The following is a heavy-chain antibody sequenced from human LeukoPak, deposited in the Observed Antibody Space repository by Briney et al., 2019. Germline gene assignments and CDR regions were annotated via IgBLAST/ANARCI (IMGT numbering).Heavy chain of an antibody. Sequence: ADKLTRQETRYTFTSYGHSSVSTHPEQPPKRMPSNSAYNGNTNYAQKLQGRVTMTTDTSTSTAYMELRSLRSDDTAVYYCARERTTVFPPGAGAFDIWGQGTMVTVSS. CDR1: RYTFTSYG. CDR2: NSAYNGNT. V-gene: IGHV1-18*01. D-gene: IGHD4-17*01. J-gene: IGHJ3*02. CDR3: ARERTTVFPPGAGAFDI.